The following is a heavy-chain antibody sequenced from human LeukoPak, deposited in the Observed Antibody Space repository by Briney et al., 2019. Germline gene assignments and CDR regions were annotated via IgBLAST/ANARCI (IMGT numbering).Heavy chain of an antibody. CDR3: ARWGIAEIEFYYFGVDV. V-gene: IGHV3-30*03. Sequence: PGGSLRLSCAASGFNFNHYAMHWVRQAPGKGLEWVAVISFDGTDKYYGDSVKGRFTISRDNSKNTVYLRMNSLRPEDMGVYYCARWGIAEIEFYYFGVDVWGQGTTVAV. J-gene: IGHJ6*02. CDR2: ISFDGTDK. CDR1: GFNFNHYA. D-gene: IGHD6-13*01.